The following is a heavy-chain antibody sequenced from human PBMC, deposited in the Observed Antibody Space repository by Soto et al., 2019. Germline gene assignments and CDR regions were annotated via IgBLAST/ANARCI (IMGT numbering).Heavy chain of an antibody. D-gene: IGHD4-17*01. CDR1: GGSISNYY. J-gene: IGHJ6*02. V-gene: IGHV4-59*01. Sequence: QVQLQESGPRLVKPSETLSLTCTVSGGSISNYYWSWIRQPPGKGLEWIGYIYYRGSTNYNPSLKSRVTISVDTSKNQFTLRLSSVTAADTAVYYCARDRTDYAYHYYGMDIWGQGTTVTVSS. CDR2: IYYRGST. CDR3: ARDRTDYAYHYYGMDI.